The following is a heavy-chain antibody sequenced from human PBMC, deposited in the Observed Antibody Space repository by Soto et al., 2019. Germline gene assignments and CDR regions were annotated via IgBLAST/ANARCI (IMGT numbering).Heavy chain of an antibody. CDR1: GFTFSSYW. CDR3: ARPIVVVPAADDAFDI. V-gene: IGHV3-7*01. CDR2: IKQDGSEK. Sequence: EVQLVESGGGLVQPGGSLRLSCAASGFTFSSYWVSWVRQAPGKGLEWVANIKQDGSEKYYVDSVKGRFTISRDNAKNSLYLQMNSLRAEDTAVYYCARPIVVVPAADDAFDIWGQGTMVTVSS. J-gene: IGHJ3*02. D-gene: IGHD2-2*01.